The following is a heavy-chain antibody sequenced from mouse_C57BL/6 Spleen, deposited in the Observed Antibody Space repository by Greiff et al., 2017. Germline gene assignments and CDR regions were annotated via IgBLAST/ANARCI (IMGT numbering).Heavy chain of an antibody. V-gene: IGHV5-4*03. CDR2: ISAGGSYT. CDR1: GFTFSSYA. Sequence: EVNVVESGGGLVMPGGSLKLSCAASGFTFSSYAMSWVRQTPEKRLEWVATISAGGSYTYYPDNVKGRFTITRDNAKNNLYLQMSHLKSEDTAMYDCAGGTTVVATNYYAMDYWGQGTSVTVSS. CDR3: AGGTTVVATNYYAMDY. J-gene: IGHJ4*01. D-gene: IGHD1-1*01.